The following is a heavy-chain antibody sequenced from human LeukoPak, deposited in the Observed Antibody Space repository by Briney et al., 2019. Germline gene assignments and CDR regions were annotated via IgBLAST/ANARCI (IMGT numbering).Heavy chain of an antibody. Sequence: SGTLSLTCAVSGYSISSGYYWGWIRQPPGKGLEWIGSIYHSGSTYYNPSLKSRVTISVDTSKNQFSLKLSSVTAADTAVYYCVTEKLKRPPLDYWGQGTLVTVSS. D-gene: IGHD1-1*01. CDR2: IYHSGST. CDR3: VTEKLKRPPLDY. V-gene: IGHV4-38-2*02. CDR1: GYSISSGYY. J-gene: IGHJ4*02.